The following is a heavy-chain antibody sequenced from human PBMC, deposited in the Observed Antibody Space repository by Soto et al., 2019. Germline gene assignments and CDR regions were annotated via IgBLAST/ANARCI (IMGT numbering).Heavy chain of an antibody. Sequence: QVQLVQSGADVKKPGASVKVSCKTSGYTFSGYFMHWLRQAPGQGLEWMGWMNPNSGGTDYAQNLWGRVSMTWDTSISTAYMELSRLRSDDTAIYYCARGYYSSSWRVFDYWGQGTLVTVSS. D-gene: IGHD6-13*01. CDR3: ARGYYSSSWRVFDY. V-gene: IGHV1-2*02. CDR2: MNPNSGGT. CDR1: GYTFSGYF. J-gene: IGHJ4*02.